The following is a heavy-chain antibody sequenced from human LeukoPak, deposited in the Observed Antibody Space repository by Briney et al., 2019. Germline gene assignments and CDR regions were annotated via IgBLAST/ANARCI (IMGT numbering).Heavy chain of an antibody. CDR1: GGSMSPYH. V-gene: IGHV4-59*12. Sequence: PSETLSLTCTVSGGSMSPYHWGWIRQPPGKGLEWTGYIYYSGSTNYNPSLKSRVTISVDTSKNQFSLKLSSVTAADTAVYYRAGGSLVAARHFDYWGQGTLVTVSS. CDR2: IYYSGST. J-gene: IGHJ4*02. D-gene: IGHD6-6*01. CDR3: AGGSLVAARHFDY.